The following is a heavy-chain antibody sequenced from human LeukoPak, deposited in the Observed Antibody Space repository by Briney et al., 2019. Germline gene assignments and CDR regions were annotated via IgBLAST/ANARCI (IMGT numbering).Heavy chain of an antibody. D-gene: IGHD5-18*01. CDR2: MNPNSGNT. J-gene: IGHJ4*02. V-gene: IGHV1-8*01. Sequence: ASVKVSCKASGYTFTSYDINWVRQATGQGLEWVGWMNPNSGNTGYAQKFQGRVTMTRNTSISTAYMELSSLRSEDTAVYYCARSRGYSYGSFDYWGQGTLVTVSS. CDR3: ARSRGYSYGSFDY. CDR1: GYTFTSYD.